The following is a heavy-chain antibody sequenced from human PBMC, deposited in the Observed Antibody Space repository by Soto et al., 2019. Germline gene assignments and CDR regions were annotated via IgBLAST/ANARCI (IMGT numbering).Heavy chain of an antibody. CDR1: GYSISSGYY. J-gene: IGHJ2*01. Sequence: SETLSVTCAVSGYSISSGYYWGCIRQPPGKGLEWIGSIYHSGSTYYNPSLKSRVTISVDTSKNQFSLKLSSVTAADTAVYYCARYTKDYGDSLWYFDLWGRGTLVTVSS. CDR3: ARYTKDYGDSLWYFDL. V-gene: IGHV4-38-2*01. CDR2: IYHSGST. D-gene: IGHD4-17*01.